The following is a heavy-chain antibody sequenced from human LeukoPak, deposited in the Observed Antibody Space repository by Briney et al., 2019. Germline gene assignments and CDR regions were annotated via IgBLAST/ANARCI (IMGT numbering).Heavy chain of an antibody. CDR1: GFTFSYYS. CDR2: ISVSGSRT. V-gene: IGHV3-48*02. J-gene: IGHJ4*02. Sequence: GGSLRLSCVASGFTFSYYSLNWVRQAPGKGLEWVSYISVSGSRTSYADSVQGRFIIPRNDAKNSLYLQMNSLRDEDTAVYYCARDSGNHYDQLDCWGQGTLVTVSS. D-gene: IGHD1-26*01. CDR3: ARDSGNHYDQLDC.